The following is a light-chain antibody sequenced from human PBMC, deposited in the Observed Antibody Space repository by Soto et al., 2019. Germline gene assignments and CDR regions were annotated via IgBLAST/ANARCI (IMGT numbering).Light chain of an antibody. Sequence: QSVLTQPASVSGSPGQRVTISCTGSNSNIGTGYDVHWYQQVPGTAPKLLIYGNNKRPSGVPDRFSGFKSGTSASLAITGLQAEDEAAYYCQSYYISPNRFDVFGTGTKVTVL. CDR3: QSYYISPNRFDV. V-gene: IGLV1-40*01. CDR1: NSNIGTGYD. J-gene: IGLJ1*01. CDR2: GNN.